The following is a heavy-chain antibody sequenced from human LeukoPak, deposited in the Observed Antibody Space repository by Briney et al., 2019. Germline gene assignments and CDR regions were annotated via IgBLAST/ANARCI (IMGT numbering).Heavy chain of an antibody. V-gene: IGHV3-21*01. CDR1: GFTFSSYS. CDR2: ISSGSSYI. CDR3: ARDFGFDP. J-gene: IGHJ5*02. Sequence: PGGSLRLSCAASGFTFSSYSMNWVRQAPGKGLEWVSSISSGSSYIYYADSVKGRFTISRDNAKNSLYLQMNSLRAEDTAVYYCARDFGFDPWGQGTLVTVSS.